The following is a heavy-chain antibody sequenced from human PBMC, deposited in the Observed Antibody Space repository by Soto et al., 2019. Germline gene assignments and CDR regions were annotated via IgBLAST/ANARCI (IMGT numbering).Heavy chain of an antibody. CDR2: IKSKTDGGTT. CDR1: GFTFSNAW. Sequence: EVQLVESGGGLVKPGGSLRLSCAASGFTFSNAWMSWVRQAPGKGLEWVGRIKSKTDGGTTDYAAPVKGRFTISRDDSINTLYLQMNSLKTEDTAVYYCTRALWFGESPPFDYWGQGTLVTVSS. D-gene: IGHD3-10*01. V-gene: IGHV3-15*01. CDR3: TRALWFGESPPFDY. J-gene: IGHJ4*02.